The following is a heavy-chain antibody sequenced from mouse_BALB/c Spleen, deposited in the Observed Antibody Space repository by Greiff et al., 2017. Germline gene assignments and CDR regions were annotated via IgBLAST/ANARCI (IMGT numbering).Heavy chain of an antibody. J-gene: IGHJ4*01. CDR3: ARGLRNAMDY. V-gene: IGHV1-7*01. CDR2: INPSTGYT. Sequence: VQLQQSGAELAKPGASVKMSCKASGYTFTSYWMHWVKQRPGQGLEWIGYINPSTGYTEYNQKFKDKATLTADKSSSTAYMQLSSLTSEDSAVYYCARGLRNAMDYWGQGTSVTVSS. D-gene: IGHD2-2*01. CDR1: GYTFTSYW.